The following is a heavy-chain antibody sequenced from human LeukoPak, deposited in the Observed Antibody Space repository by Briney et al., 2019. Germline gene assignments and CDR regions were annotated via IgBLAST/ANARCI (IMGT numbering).Heavy chain of an antibody. D-gene: IGHD4-17*01. Sequence: PGWSLRLSCAASGFTLSSYAMSWVRQTPGKGREGVSGLSGSGVTTYHADSVKGRFTISRDNSKNTLYLQMNSLRAEDTAVYYCARDYGDGLGYFDYWGQGTLVTVSS. CDR2: LSGSGVTT. CDR3: ARDYGDGLGYFDY. CDR1: GFTLSSYA. V-gene: IGHV3-23*01. J-gene: IGHJ4*02.